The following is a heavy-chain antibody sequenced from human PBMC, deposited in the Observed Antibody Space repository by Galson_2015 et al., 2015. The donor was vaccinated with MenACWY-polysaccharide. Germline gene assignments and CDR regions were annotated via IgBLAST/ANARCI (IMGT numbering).Heavy chain of an antibody. CDR3: ARIIARKYTFADS. J-gene: IGHJ4*02. CDR2: MNPNSGNT. V-gene: IGHV1-8*01. Sequence: SVKVSCKASGYKFSSYDINWVRQASGQGLEWMGWMNPNSGNTGYAQKFQGRVTMTSSSAMTTAYMELRSLTSEDTAVYYCARIIARKYTFADSWGQGTLVTVPS. D-gene: IGHD2-21*01. CDR1: GYKFSSYD.